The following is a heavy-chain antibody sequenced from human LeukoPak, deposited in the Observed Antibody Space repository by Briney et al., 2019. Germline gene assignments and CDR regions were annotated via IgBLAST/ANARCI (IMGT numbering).Heavy chain of an antibody. Sequence: PSETLSLTCTVSGGSISSGGYYWSWIRQHPGEGLEWIGYIYYSGSTYYNPSLKSRVTISVDTSKNQFSLKLSSVTAADTAVYYCASASTTGTTKNWFDPWGQGTLVTVSS. D-gene: IGHD1-1*01. CDR2: IYYSGST. CDR1: GGSISSGGYY. V-gene: IGHV4-31*03. CDR3: ASASTTGTTKNWFDP. J-gene: IGHJ5*02.